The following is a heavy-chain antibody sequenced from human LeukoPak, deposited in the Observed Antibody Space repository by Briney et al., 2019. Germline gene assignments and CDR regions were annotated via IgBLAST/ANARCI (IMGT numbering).Heavy chain of an antibody. Sequence: SETLSLTCTVSGGSISSSTYYWGWIRQPPGKGLEWLGSMYYSGSTYYNPSLKSRVTISVDTSKNQFSLKLSSVTAADTAVYYCARCVGSGWCYLFDPWGQGTLVTVSS. CDR2: MYYSGST. D-gene: IGHD6-19*01. J-gene: IGHJ5*02. CDR3: ARCVGSGWCYLFDP. V-gene: IGHV4-39*07. CDR1: GGSISSSTYY.